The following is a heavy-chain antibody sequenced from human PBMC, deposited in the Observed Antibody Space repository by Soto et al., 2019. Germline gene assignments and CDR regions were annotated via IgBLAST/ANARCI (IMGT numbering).Heavy chain of an antibody. V-gene: IGHV3-33*06. CDR1: GFTFSRYG. D-gene: IGHD3-10*01. Sequence: QVQLVESGGGVVQPGRSLRLSCAASGFTFSRYGMHWVRQAPGKGLEWVAVIWYDGSNKYYADSVKGRFTISRNNSRNTLYLQMNSLRAEDTAVYYCAKTYYYGSGSYFPFDYWGQGTLVTVSS. CDR2: IWYDGSNK. CDR3: AKTYYYGSGSYFPFDY. J-gene: IGHJ4*02.